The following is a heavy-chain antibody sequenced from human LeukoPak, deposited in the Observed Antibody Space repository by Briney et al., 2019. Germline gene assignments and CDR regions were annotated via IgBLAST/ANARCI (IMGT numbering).Heavy chain of an antibody. J-gene: IGHJ4*02. CDR1: GYSISSGYY. CDR2: IYYSGST. D-gene: IGHD6-19*01. CDR3: ATHTSYSSGWYYFDY. Sequence: PSETLSLTCTVSGYSISSGYYWGWIRQPPGKGLEWIGSIYYSGSTYYNPSLKSRVTISVDTSKNQFSLKLSSVTAADTAVYYCATHTSYSSGWYYFDYWGQGTLVTVSS. V-gene: IGHV4-38-2*02.